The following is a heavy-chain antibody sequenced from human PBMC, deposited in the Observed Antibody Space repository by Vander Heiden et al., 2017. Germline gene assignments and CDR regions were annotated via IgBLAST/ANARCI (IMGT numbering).Heavy chain of an antibody. D-gene: IGHD2-15*01. V-gene: IGHV1-69*01. CDR2: ITPLSGAPP. CDR1: GGSFSSFS. J-gene: IGHJ4*02. CDR3: ARCSGGSCSN. Sequence: QVQLVQSGAEVKKPGSSVKVSCKASGGSFSSFSMSWVRQAPGEGLEWMGGITPLSGAPPNYAQKFQGRLTIAADESSTMGYMEMSSLRSEDTAVYYCARCSGGSCSNWGQGTLVTVTS.